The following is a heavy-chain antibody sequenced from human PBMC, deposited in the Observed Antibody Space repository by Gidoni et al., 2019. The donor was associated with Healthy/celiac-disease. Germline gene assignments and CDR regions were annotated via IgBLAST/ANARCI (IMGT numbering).Heavy chain of an antibody. Sequence: QVQLVESGGGVVQPGRSLSLSSSASGFPFSSYGMHWVRQAPGKGLEWVAVIWYDGSNKYYADSVKGRFTISRDNSKNTLYLQMNSLRAEDTAVYYCASSTGGYYYGMDVWGQGTTVTVSS. CDR1: GFPFSSYG. CDR3: ASSTGGYYYGMDV. J-gene: IGHJ6*02. V-gene: IGHV3-33*01. CDR2: IWYDGSNK. D-gene: IGHD4-17*01.